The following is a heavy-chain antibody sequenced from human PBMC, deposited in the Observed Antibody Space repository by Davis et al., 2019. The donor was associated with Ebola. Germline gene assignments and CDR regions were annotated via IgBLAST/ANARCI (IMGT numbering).Heavy chain of an antibody. J-gene: IGHJ4*02. D-gene: IGHD3-22*01. CDR2: ISAGNGNT. V-gene: IGHV1-3*01. Sequence: ASVKVSCKASGYTFTSYAMHWVRQAPGQRLEWMGWISAGNGNTKYSQKFQGRVTITRDTSASTAYMELSSLRSEDTAVYYCARGRGHYESSGGDFWGQGTLVTVSS. CDR1: GYTFTSYA. CDR3: ARGRGHYESSGGDF.